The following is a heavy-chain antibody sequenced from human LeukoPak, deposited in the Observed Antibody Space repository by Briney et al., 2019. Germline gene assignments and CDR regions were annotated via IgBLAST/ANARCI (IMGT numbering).Heavy chain of an antibody. CDR2: ISAYNGNT. CDR3: ARDSWLQFNSKNDY. J-gene: IGHJ4*02. D-gene: IGHD5-24*01. Sequence: ASVKVSCKASGYTFTSYGISWVRQAPGQGLEWMGWISAYNGNTNYAQKLQGRVTMTTDTSTSTAYMELRSLRSGDTAVYYRARDSWLQFNSKNDYWGQGTLVTVSS. V-gene: IGHV1-18*01. CDR1: GYTFTSYG.